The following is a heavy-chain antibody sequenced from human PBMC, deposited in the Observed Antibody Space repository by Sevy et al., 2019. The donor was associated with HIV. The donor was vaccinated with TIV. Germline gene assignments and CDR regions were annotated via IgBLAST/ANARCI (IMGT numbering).Heavy chain of an antibody. Sequence: GGSLRLSCAASGFTFSNAWMSWVRQAPGKGLEWVGRIKSKTDCGTTDDAAPVKGRFTISRDDSKNTLYLQMNSLKTEDTAVYYCTTGVRIPFDIWGQGTMVTVSS. V-gene: IGHV3-15*01. CDR3: TTGVRIPFDI. D-gene: IGHD2-2*01. CDR1: GFTFSNAW. J-gene: IGHJ3*02. CDR2: IKSKTDCGTT.